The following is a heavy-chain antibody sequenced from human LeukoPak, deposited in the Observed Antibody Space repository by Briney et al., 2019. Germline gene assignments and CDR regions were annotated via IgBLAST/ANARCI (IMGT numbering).Heavy chain of an antibody. CDR3: ARFSSIAAAFDY. J-gene: IGHJ4*02. D-gene: IGHD6-6*01. CDR2: IYISGST. CDR1: GVSFSTYY. V-gene: IGHV4-4*07. Sequence: SETLSLTCTVSGVSFSTYYWSWIRQPAGKGLEWIGRIYISGSTNYNPSLKSRVTMSVDTSKNQFSLKLSSVTAADTAVYYCARFSSIAAAFDYWGQGTLVTVSS.